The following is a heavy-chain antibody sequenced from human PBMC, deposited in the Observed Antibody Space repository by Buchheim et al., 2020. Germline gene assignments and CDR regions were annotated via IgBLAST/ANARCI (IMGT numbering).Heavy chain of an antibody. CDR1: GSTLTNHG. CDR3: VAYYYDGCVGY. D-gene: IGHD3-22*01. J-gene: IGHJ4*02. Sequence: QVQLVESGGGVVQPGRSLRLSCAASGSTLTNHGMHWVRQAPGKGLEWVAQIHSDGTNADYVDSVKGRFTISRDNSKNTLYLQMNSLRAEDTAVYYCVAYYYDGCVGYWGEG. V-gene: IGHV3-30*02. CDR2: IHSDGTNA.